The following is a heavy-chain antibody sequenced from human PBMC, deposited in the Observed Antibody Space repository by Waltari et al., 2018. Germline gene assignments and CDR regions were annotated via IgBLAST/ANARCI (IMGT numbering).Heavy chain of an antibody. CDR2: MNPNSGNT. V-gene: IGHV1-8*01. CDR1: GYTFPSYD. J-gene: IGHJ5*02. Sequence: QVQLVQSGAEVKKPGASVKVSCQASGYTFPSYDINWVRQATGQGLEWMGWMNPNSGNTGYAQKFQGRVTMTRNTSISTAYMELSSLRSEDTAVYYCASGGYCSGGSCVWFDPWGQGTLVTVSS. CDR3: ASGGYCSGGSCVWFDP. D-gene: IGHD2-15*01.